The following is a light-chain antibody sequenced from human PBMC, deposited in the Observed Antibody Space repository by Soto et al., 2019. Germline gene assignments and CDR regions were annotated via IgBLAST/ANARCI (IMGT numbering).Light chain of an antibody. V-gene: IGKV3-20*01. Sequence: ELVLTQSPGTLSLSPGERATLSCRAGQSVGGNYIAWYQQKPGQAPRLLIYGASSRATGIPDRFSGSGSGTDFTLTSSRLEPADFAVYYCQQYGSSPPLTFGGGTKVEIK. CDR2: GAS. CDR1: QSVGGNY. CDR3: QQYGSSPPLT. J-gene: IGKJ4*01.